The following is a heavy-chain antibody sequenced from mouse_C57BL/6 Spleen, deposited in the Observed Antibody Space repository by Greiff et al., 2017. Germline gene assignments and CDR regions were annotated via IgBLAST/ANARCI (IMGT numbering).Heavy chain of an antibody. D-gene: IGHD2-5*01. CDR1: GYTFTSYW. CDR2: IHPNSGST. J-gene: IGHJ2*01. Sequence: VQLQQSGAELVKPGASVKLSCKASGYTFTSYWMHWVKQRPGQGREWIGMIHPNSGSTNYNEKFKNKDTLTVDKSPSTTYMQHSSLTSEDSAVYYYARTGYYSNYVDYWGQGTTLTVSS. V-gene: IGHV1-64*01. CDR3: ARTGYYSNYVDY.